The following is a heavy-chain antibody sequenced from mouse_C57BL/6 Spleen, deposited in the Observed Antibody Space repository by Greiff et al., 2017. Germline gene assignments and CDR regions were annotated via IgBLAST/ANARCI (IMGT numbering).Heavy chain of an antibody. D-gene: IGHD1-1*01. J-gene: IGHJ2*01. CDR1: GYAFSSSW. CDR2: IYPGDGDT. V-gene: IGHV1-82*01. Sequence: QVQLQQSGPELVKPGASVKISCKASGYAFSSSWMNWVKQRPGQGLEWIGRIYPGDGDTNYNGKFKGKATLTADKSSSTAYMQLSSLTSEDSAVYFSARYITTVVADYWGQGTTLTVSS. CDR3: ARYITTVVADY.